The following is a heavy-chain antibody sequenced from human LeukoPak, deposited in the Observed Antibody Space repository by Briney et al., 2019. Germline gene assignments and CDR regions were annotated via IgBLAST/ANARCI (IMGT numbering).Heavy chain of an antibody. V-gene: IGHV3-30*02. Sequence: GGSLRLSCVASGFTFSSYGMHWVRLAPGKGLDWVAFIRFDGSDQYYADSVKGRFTISRDNSKNTLYLQMNSLRGDDTAMYYCVRGYNHNWFDPWGQGTQVTVSS. D-gene: IGHD5-24*01. CDR1: GFTFSSYG. J-gene: IGHJ5*02. CDR2: IRFDGSDQ. CDR3: VRGYNHNWFDP.